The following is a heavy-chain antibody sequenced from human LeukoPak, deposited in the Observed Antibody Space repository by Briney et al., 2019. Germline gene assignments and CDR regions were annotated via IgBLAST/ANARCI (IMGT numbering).Heavy chain of an antibody. J-gene: IGHJ4*02. CDR1: GGSFSGYY. CDR3: ARRSIAAAGTGVDY. V-gene: IGHV4-34*01. D-gene: IGHD6-13*01. Sequence: SETLSLTCAVYGGSFSGYYWSWIRQPPGKGLEWIGEINHSGSTNYNPSLKSRVTISVDTSKSQFSLKLSSVTAADTAVYYCARRSIAAAGTGVDYWGQGTLVTVSS. CDR2: INHSGST.